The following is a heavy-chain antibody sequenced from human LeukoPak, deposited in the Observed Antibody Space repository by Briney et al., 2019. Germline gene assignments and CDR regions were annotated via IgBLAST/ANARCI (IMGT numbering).Heavy chain of an antibody. D-gene: IGHD6-19*01. V-gene: IGHV3-30*04. Sequence: GGSLRLSCAASGFTVTSNPMHWVRQTPGKGLEWVALISNDGSNQQYSDSVSGRFTISRDTSKNTVYLQMNSLRGDDTAVYYCASERGSSGRAGWFDPWGQGTLVTVSS. J-gene: IGHJ5*02. CDR3: ASERGSSGRAGWFDP. CDR2: ISNDGSNQ. CDR1: GFTVTSNP.